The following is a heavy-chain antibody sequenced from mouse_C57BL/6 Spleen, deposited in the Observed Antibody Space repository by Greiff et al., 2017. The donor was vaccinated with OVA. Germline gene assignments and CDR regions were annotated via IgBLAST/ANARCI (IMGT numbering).Heavy chain of an antibody. CDR3: ARSPIVTTYFDY. D-gene: IGHD2-5*01. CDR1: GYTFTSYW. CDR2: IDPSDSYT. J-gene: IGHJ2*01. Sequence: VQLQQPGAELVMPGASVKLSCKASGYTFTSYWMHWVKQRPGQGLEWIGEIDPSDSYTNYNQKFKGKSTLTVDKSSSTAYMQLSSLTSEDSAVYYCARSPIVTTYFDYWGQGTTLTVSS. V-gene: IGHV1-69*01.